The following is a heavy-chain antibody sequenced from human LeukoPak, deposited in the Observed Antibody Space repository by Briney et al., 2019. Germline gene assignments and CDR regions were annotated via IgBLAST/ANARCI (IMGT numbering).Heavy chain of an antibody. V-gene: IGHV3-7*04. CDR3: ARSGLGRTTNPFDF. D-gene: IGHD1-14*01. J-gene: IGHJ4*02. Sequence: PGGSLRLSCAASGFTFSTYLMSWVRQAPGKGLEWVANIKQDGSEKYYGGSVKGRFTISRDNAKNSLYLQMNSLRAEDTAVYYCARSGLGRTTNPFDFWGQGSLVTVFS. CDR1: GFTFSTYL. CDR2: IKQDGSEK.